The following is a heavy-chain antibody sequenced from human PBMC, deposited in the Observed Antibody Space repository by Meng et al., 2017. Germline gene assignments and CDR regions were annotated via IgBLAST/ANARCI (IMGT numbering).Heavy chain of an antibody. J-gene: IGHJ4*02. D-gene: IGHD5-18*01. Sequence: QVQLQQWDAGLLKPSETLSLTCAVYGGSFSGYYWSWIRQPPGKGLEWIGEINHSGSTNYNPSLKSRVTISVDTSKNQFSLKLSSVTAADTAVYYCASSGYSYGYRFDYWGQGTLVTVSS. V-gene: IGHV4-34*01. CDR3: ASSGYSYGYRFDY. CDR1: GGSFSGYY. CDR2: INHSGST.